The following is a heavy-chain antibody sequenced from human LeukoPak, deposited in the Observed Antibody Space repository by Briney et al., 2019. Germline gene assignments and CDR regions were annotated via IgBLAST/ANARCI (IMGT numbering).Heavy chain of an antibody. J-gene: IGHJ4*02. CDR3: ARLNAPSFGESAPFDY. CDR2: IYYSGST. Sequence: SETLSLTCTVSGGSISSYYWSWIRQPPGKGLEWIGDIYYSGSTNYNPSLKSRVTISVDTSKNQFSLKLRSVTAADTAVYYCARLNAPSFGESAPFDYWGQGTLVTVSS. V-gene: IGHV4-59*08. CDR1: GGSISSYY. D-gene: IGHD3-10*01.